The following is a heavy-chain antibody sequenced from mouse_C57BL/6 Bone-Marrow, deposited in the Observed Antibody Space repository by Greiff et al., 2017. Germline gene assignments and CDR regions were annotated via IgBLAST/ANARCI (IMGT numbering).Heavy chain of an antibody. CDR1: GYTFTSYW. D-gene: IGHD1-1*01. V-gene: IGHV1-69*01. Sequence: QVQLQQPGAELVMPGASVKLSCKASGYTFTSYWMHWVKQRPGQGLEWIGEIDPSDSYTNYNQKFKGKSTLTVDKSSSTAYMQLSSLTSEDSAVYYCARSHYGSSYDWYFDVWGTETTVTVSS. CDR3: ARSHYGSSYDWYFDV. CDR2: IDPSDSYT. J-gene: IGHJ1*03.